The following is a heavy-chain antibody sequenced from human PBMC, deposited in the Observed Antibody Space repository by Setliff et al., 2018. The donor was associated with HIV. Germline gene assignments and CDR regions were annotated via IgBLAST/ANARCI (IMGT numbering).Heavy chain of an antibody. V-gene: IGHV1-69*13. CDR2: IIPIFGST. D-gene: IGHD3-10*01. Sequence: SVKVSCKASGGTFSNYAISWVRQAPGQGLEWMGGIIPIFGSTKYAQKFQGRVTITADESTSTADMELSSLRSDDTAVYYCARDDHYYDSGSYYSDWYFDLWGRGTQVTV. CDR3: ARDDHYYDSGSYYSDWYFDL. CDR1: GGTFSNYA. J-gene: IGHJ2*01.